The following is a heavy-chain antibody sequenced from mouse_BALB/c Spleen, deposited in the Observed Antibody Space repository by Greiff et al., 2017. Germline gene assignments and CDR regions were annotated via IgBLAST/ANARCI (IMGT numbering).Heavy chain of an antibody. Sequence: EVQLQQSGAELVKPGASVKLSCTASGFNIKDTYMHWVKQRPEQGLEWIGRIDPANGNTKYDPKFQGKATITADTSSNTAYLQLSSLTSEDTAVYYCARNYYDYDGDYYAMDYWGQGTSVTVSS. V-gene: IGHV14-3*02. J-gene: IGHJ4*01. CDR1: GFNIKDTY. D-gene: IGHD2-4*01. CDR2: IDPANGNT. CDR3: ARNYYDYDGDYYAMDY.